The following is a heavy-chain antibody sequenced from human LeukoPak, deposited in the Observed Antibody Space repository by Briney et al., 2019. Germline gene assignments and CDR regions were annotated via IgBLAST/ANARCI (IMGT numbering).Heavy chain of an antibody. CDR2: IYHSGST. CDR3: ARGSGYYTKNYFDY. CDR1: GGSISSSNW. J-gene: IGHJ4*02. Sequence: PSETLSLTCAVSGGSISSSNWWSWVRQPPGKGLEWIGEIYHSGSTNYNPSLKSRVTISVDKSKNQFSLKLSSVTAADTAVYYCARGSGYYTKNYFDYWGQGTLVTVSS. V-gene: IGHV4-4*02. D-gene: IGHD3-3*01.